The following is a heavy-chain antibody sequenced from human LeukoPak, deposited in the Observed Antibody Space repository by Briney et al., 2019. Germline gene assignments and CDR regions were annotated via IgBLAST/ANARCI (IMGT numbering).Heavy chain of an antibody. J-gene: IGHJ5*02. D-gene: IGHD3-3*01. V-gene: IGHV4-30-4*08. Sequence: SETLSLTCTVSGGSISSGDYYWSWIRQPPGKGLEWIGYIYYSGSTYYNPSLKSRVTISVDTSKNQFPLKLSSVTAADTAVYYCARKLRFLEWLPYARWFDPWGQGTLVTVSS. CDR2: IYYSGST. CDR3: ARKLRFLEWLPYARWFDP. CDR1: GGSISSGDYY.